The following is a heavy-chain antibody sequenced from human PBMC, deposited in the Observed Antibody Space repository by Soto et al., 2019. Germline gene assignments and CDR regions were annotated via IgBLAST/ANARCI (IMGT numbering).Heavy chain of an antibody. D-gene: IGHD5-12*01. CDR2: ISASGANT. V-gene: IGHV3-23*01. CDR1: GITFNNYA. CDR3: AKEHGGGTSTITSYFDY. Sequence: PGGSLRLSWTASGITFNNYALSWVRQAPGEGLEWVSGISASGANTFYADSVKGRFTISRDNSKNTLSLQVNSLRADDTAVYYCAKEHGGGTSTITSYFDYWGRGTLVTVSS. J-gene: IGHJ4*02.